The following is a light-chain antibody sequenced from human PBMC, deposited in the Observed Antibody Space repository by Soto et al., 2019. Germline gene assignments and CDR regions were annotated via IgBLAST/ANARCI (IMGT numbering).Light chain of an antibody. CDR3: QSYDSSLSGYVV. V-gene: IGLV1-40*01. CDR1: SSNIGAGYD. Sequence: QSVLTQPPSVSGAPGQRVTISCTGSSSNIGAGYDVHWYQQLPGTAPKLLIYGNSNRPSGVPDRFSGSKSGTPAPLAITGLQAEDEADYYCQSYDSSLSGYVVFGGGTMLTAL. CDR2: GNS. J-gene: IGLJ2*01.